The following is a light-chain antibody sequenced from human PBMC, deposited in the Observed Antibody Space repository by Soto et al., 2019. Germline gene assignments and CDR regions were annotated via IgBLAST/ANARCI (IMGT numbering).Light chain of an antibody. CDR2: GAS. V-gene: IGKV3-15*01. Sequence: EIVMTQSPATLSVSPGEGATLSCRASQSVSSNLAWYQQKTGQAPRLLIYGASTRATGIPARFSGSRSGTEFSLTISSLQSEDFAVYYCQQYNNWPTYTFGQGTKLEI. J-gene: IGKJ2*01. CDR1: QSVSSN. CDR3: QQYNNWPTYT.